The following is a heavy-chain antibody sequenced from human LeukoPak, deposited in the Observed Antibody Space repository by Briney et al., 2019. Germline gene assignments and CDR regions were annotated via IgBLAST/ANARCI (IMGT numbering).Heavy chain of an antibody. CDR3: ARDTPYGDYGWHNRFDP. CDR1: GFTFSSYA. J-gene: IGHJ5*02. V-gene: IGHV3-30*04. Sequence: GGSLRLSCAASGFTFSSYAMHWVRQAPGKGLEWVAVISYDGSNKYYADSVKGRFTISRDNSKNTLYLQMNSLRAEDTAVYYCARDTPYGDYGWHNRFDPWGQGTLVTVSS. CDR2: ISYDGSNK. D-gene: IGHD4-17*01.